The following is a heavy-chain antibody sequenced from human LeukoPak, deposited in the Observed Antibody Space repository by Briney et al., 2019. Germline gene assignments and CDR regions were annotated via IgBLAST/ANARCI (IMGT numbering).Heavy chain of an antibody. CDR2: IWSEGTIQ. Sequence: GGSLRLSCTASGFTFRNFGFHWARQAPGKGLEWLAVIWSEGTIQLYAESPKGRFTISKDDLKDTLYLQMNSLRVEDTAIYYCARDYKTGHTDYWGQGTLVTVSS. CDR3: ARDYKTGHTDY. D-gene: IGHD3-10*01. CDR1: GFTFRNFG. J-gene: IGHJ4*02. V-gene: IGHV3-33*01.